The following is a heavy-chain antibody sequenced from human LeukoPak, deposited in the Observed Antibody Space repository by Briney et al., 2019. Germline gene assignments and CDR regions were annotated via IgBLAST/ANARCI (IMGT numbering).Heavy chain of an antibody. D-gene: IGHD3-10*01. Sequence: GGSLRLSCAASGFTFSSYGMSWVRQAPGKGLEWVSAISGSGGSTYYADSVKGRFTISRDNAKNSLSLQMNSLRVEDTAVYYCARGIQTGEDYCYMDVWGKGTTVTVSS. J-gene: IGHJ6*03. CDR2: ISGSGGST. CDR1: GFTFSSYG. V-gene: IGHV3-23*01. CDR3: ARGIQTGEDYCYMDV.